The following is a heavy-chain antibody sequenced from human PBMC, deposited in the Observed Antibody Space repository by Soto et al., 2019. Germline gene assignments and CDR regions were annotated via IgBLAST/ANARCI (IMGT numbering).Heavy chain of an antibody. CDR2: FKHSGGT. D-gene: IGHD6-19*01. CDR3: ARQVVGLAVTQD. CDR1: GGSFSDYY. Sequence: QVHLQQWGAGLLKPSETLSLTCGVYGGSFSDYYWSWIRQSPGKGLEWIGEFKHSGGTNYSPSLTGRVTTSADTSKKQLYLKLTSVTAADTAVYYCARQVVGLAVTQDWGQGTLVTVSS. V-gene: IGHV4-34*01. J-gene: IGHJ4*02.